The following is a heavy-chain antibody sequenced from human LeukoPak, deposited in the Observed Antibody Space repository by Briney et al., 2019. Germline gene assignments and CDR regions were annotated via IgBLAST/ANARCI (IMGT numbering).Heavy chain of an antibody. CDR1: GFTFSTSW. V-gene: IGHV3-7*01. Sequence: PGGSLRLSCAASGFTFSTSWMNWVRQAPGKGLEWVAMITQEESERYYVDSVKGRFIISRDNVKSSLYLQMNGLRAEDTAVYYCARGGGDSWGQGTLVTVSS. J-gene: IGHJ4*02. D-gene: IGHD3-3*01. CDR2: ITQEESER. CDR3: ARGGGDS.